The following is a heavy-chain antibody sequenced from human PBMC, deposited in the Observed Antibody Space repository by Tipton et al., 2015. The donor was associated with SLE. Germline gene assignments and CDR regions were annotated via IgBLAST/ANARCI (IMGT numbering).Heavy chain of an antibody. CDR2: VNHSGDT. Sequence: GLVKPSETLSLTCAVYGGSFSGYYWSWIRQPPGKGLEWIGEVNHSGDTHYNPSLMSRVTVSAGASKNQFALTITSVTAADTAVYYCARGRYYDYVWRTNRYSATYVDSWGQGTLVTVSS. CDR3: ARGRYYDYVWRTNRYSATYVDS. V-gene: IGHV4-34*01. J-gene: IGHJ4*02. CDR1: GGSFSGYY. D-gene: IGHD3-16*02.